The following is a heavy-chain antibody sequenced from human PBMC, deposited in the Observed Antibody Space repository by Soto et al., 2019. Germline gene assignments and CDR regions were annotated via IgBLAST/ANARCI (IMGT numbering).Heavy chain of an antibody. CDR3: ARRSLRRTMVRGVISGYGMDV. J-gene: IGHJ6*02. CDR1: GYTFTSYY. Sequence: GASVKVSCKASGYTFTSYYMHWVRQAPGQGLEWMGIINPSGGSTSYAQKFQGRVTMTRDTSTSTVYMELSSLRSEDTAVYYCARRSLRRTMVRGVISGYGMDVWGQGTTVTVSS. D-gene: IGHD3-10*01. V-gene: IGHV1-46*01. CDR2: INPSGGST.